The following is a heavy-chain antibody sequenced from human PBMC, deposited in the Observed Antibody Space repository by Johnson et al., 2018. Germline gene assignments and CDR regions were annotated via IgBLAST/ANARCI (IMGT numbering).Heavy chain of an antibody. Sequence: QVQLQESGPGLVKPSQTXSLTCTVSGGSISSGGYYWSWIRPHPGKGREWLGYIYYSGSTYYNPSLKSRVTISVDTSKNQFSLQLRSGTAADPAVYYCARATDYYVFQHWGQGTLVTVSS. CDR3: ARATDYYVFQH. CDR2: IYYSGST. D-gene: IGHD3-10*02. J-gene: IGHJ1*01. CDR1: GGSISSGGYY. V-gene: IGHV4-31*03.